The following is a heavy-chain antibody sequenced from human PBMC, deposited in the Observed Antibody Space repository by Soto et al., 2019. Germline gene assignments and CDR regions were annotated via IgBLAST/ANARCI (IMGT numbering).Heavy chain of an antibody. J-gene: IGHJ4*02. CDR1: GGSIRSYY. D-gene: IGHD1-26*01. CDR3: ARRYGGNFDY. CDR2: IYYSGST. V-gene: IGHV4-59*01. Sequence: SETLSLTCTVSGGSIRSYYWSWIRQPPGKGLEWIGYIYYSGSTNYNPSLKSRVTISVDTSKNQFSLKLSSVTAADTAVYYCARRYGGNFDYWGQVTLVTVSS.